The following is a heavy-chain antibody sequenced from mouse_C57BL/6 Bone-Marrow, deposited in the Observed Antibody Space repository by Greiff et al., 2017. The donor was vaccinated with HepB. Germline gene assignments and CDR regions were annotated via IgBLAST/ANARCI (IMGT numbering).Heavy chain of an antibody. D-gene: IGHD2-2*01. CDR3: ARERWLRLFDY. Sequence: QVQLQQSGAELARPGASVKLSCKASGYTFTSSGISWVKQRTGQGLEWIGEIYPRSGNTYYNEKFKGKATLTADKSSSTAYMELSSLTSEDSAVYFCARERWLRLFDYWGQGTTLTVSS. V-gene: IGHV1-81*01. J-gene: IGHJ2*01. CDR2: IYPRSGNT. CDR1: GYTFTSSG.